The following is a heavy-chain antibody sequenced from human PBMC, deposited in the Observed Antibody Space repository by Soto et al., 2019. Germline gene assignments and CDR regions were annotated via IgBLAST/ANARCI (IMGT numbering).Heavy chain of an antibody. J-gene: IGHJ4*02. CDR3: VDDILTGYAN. Sequence: QGQLVESGGGVVQPGRSLRLSCAASGFTFSSYAMHWVRQAPGKGLEWVAVISYDGSNKYYADSVKGRFTISRDNSKNTLYLQMNSLRAEDTAVYYCVDDILTGYANWGQGTLVTVSS. D-gene: IGHD3-9*01. CDR2: ISYDGSNK. V-gene: IGHV3-30-3*01. CDR1: GFTFSSYA.